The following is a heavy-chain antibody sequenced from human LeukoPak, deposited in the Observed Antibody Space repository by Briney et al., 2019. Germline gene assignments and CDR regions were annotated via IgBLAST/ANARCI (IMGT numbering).Heavy chain of an antibody. D-gene: IGHD6-6*01. J-gene: IGHJ4*02. CDR2: IRYDGSNK. CDR3: AKDTLSSSCDY. Sequence: PGRSLRLSCAASGFIFSSYGMHWVRQAPGKGLEWVAFIRYDGSNKYYADSVKGRFTISRDNSKNTLYLQMNRLRAEDTAVYYCAKDTLSSSCDYWGQGTLVTVSS. V-gene: IGHV3-30*02. CDR1: GFIFSSYG.